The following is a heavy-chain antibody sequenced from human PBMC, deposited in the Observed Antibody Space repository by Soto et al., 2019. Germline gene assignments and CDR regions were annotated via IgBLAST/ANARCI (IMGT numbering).Heavy chain of an antibody. CDR2: IYFSGST. D-gene: IGHD6-19*01. Sequence: PSETLSLTCTVSGGSISSYYWSWIRQPPGKGLEWIGYIYFSGSTNYNASLKSRVTISVDTSKNQFSLRLSSVTAADTAVYYCARGGLLPDYWGQGTLVTVSS. CDR3: ARGGLLPDY. J-gene: IGHJ4*02. CDR1: GGSISSYY. V-gene: IGHV4-59*12.